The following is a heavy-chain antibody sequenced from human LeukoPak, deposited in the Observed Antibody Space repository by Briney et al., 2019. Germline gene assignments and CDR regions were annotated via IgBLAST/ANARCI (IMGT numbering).Heavy chain of an antibody. D-gene: IGHD1-26*01. J-gene: IGHJ6*03. CDR3: ARTSGSYYLHYYYMDV. V-gene: IGHV3-21*01. CDR1: GFTFSSYS. Sequence: GGSLRLSCAASGFTFSSYSMNWVRQAPGKGLEWVSSISSSSSYIYYADSVKGRFTISRDNAKNSLYLQMNSLRAEDTAVYYCARTSGSYYLHYYYMDVWGKGTTVTVSS. CDR2: ISSSSSYI.